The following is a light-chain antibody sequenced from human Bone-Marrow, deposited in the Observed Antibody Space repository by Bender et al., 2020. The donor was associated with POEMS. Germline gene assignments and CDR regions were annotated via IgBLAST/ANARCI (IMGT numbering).Light chain of an antibody. Sequence: QSALTQPASVSGSPGQSLTISCTGTSSDVGAYNLVSWYQQEPGKAPKLLIYEGTKRPSGVSDRFSGSKSGNTASLTVSGLQAEDEATYYCCSYAGDNDLVFGGGTKLTVL. CDR2: EGT. CDR1: SSDVGAYNL. V-gene: IGLV2-23*01. J-gene: IGLJ2*01. CDR3: CSYAGDNDLV.